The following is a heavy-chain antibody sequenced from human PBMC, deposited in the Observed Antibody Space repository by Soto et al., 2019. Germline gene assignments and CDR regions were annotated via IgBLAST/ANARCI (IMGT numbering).Heavy chain of an antibody. CDR3: AKDRGYSRSGLDY. V-gene: IGHV3-23*01. J-gene: IGHJ4*02. CDR2: ISGSGGSA. Sequence: EVQLLESGGGLVQPGGSLRLSCAASGFTFSSYAMSWVRHAPGKGLVWVSAISGSGGSAYYADSVKCRITISRDTSTNTLFLQMTSLRADDTAVYYCAKDRGYSRSGLDYWGQGALVTFSS. CDR1: GFTFSSYA. D-gene: IGHD6-6*01.